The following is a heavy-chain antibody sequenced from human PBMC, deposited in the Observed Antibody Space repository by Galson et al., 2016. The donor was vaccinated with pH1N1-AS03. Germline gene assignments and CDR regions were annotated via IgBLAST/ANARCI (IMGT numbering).Heavy chain of an antibody. D-gene: IGHD3-10*01. CDR1: GFTFSNYA. CDR3: TSGMVELDY. J-gene: IGHJ4*02. V-gene: IGHV3-7*01. CDR2: IDQDGSEK. Sequence: SLRLSCAASGFTFSNYAIHWVRQAPGKGLEWVANIDQDGSEKYYMDSVEGRFTISRDNAKNSLSLQMNSLRSEDTAVYYCTSGMVELDYWGQGTLVTVSS.